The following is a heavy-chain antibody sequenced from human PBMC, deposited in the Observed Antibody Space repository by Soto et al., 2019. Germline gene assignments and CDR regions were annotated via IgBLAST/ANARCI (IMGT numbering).Heavy chain of an antibody. Sequence: QVQLVESGGGLVQPGGSLRLSCAASGFTFSDYYMSWVRQAPGKGLEWVSYISNSSTYINYADSVKGRFTISRDNARNSLYLQMSSLRADDTAVYYCARESALSGYGDDHWGQGTLVTVSS. CDR2: ISNSSTYI. J-gene: IGHJ4*02. CDR3: ARESALSGYGDDH. CDR1: GFTFSDYY. D-gene: IGHD5-12*01. V-gene: IGHV3-11*05.